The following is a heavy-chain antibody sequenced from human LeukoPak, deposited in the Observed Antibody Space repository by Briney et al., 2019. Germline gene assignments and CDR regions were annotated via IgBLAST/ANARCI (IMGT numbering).Heavy chain of an antibody. J-gene: IGHJ6*02. Sequence: PGRSLRLSCAASGFTFSSYGMHWVRQAPGKGLEWVAVISYDGSNKYYADSVKGRFTISRDNSKNTLYLQMNSLRAEDTAVYYCAKGLCTNAACGMDVWGQGTTVTVSS. CDR1: GFTFSSYG. D-gene: IGHD2-8*01. CDR3: AKGLCTNAACGMDV. V-gene: IGHV3-30*18. CDR2: ISYDGSNK.